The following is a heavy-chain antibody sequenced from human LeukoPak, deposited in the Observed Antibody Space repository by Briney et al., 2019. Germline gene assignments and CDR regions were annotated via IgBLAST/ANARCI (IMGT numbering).Heavy chain of an antibody. Sequence: GGSLRLSCAASGFTFSSYAMSWVRQAPGKGLEWVSAISGSGGSTYYADSVKGRFTISRDNSKNTLYLQMNSLRAEDTAVYYCAKDWTSGYYYVGAFDIWGQGTMVTVSS. D-gene: IGHD3-22*01. J-gene: IGHJ3*02. CDR1: GFTFSSYA. CDR3: AKDWTSGYYYVGAFDI. V-gene: IGHV3-23*01. CDR2: ISGSGGST.